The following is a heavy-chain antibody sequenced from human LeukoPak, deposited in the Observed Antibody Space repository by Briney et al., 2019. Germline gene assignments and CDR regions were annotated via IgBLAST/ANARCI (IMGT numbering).Heavy chain of an antibody. CDR1: GLTFSRYA. V-gene: IGHV3-23*01. Sequence: GGSLRLSCAVSGLTFSRYAMSWVRQAPGKGLEWVSAISESGSGTYYADSVKGRFTISRDNSKNTLYLQMNSLRAEDTAVYYCARGSYMDVWGQGTTVTVSS. CDR2: ISESGSGT. J-gene: IGHJ6*03. CDR3: ARGSYMDV.